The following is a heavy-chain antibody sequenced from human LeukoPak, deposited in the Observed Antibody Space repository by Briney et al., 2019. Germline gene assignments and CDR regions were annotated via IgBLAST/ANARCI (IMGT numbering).Heavy chain of an antibody. V-gene: IGHV4-39*07. J-gene: IGHJ4*02. CDR2: IYYSGST. CDR3: ARVDYDSSGYYY. CDR1: GGSISSSSYY. D-gene: IGHD3-22*01. Sequence: SETLSLTCTVSGGSISSSSYYWGWIRQPPGKGLEWIGSIYYSGSTYYNPSLKSRVTISVDTSKNQFSLKLSSVTAADTAVYYCARVDYDSSGYYYWGQGTLVTVSS.